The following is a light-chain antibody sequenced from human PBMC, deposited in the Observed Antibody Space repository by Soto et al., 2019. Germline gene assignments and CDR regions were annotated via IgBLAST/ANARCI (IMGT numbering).Light chain of an antibody. CDR3: QSYDDSLSVHYV. Sequence: QSALTQPPSVPGAPGQRVTISCTGSSSNIGSTYDVQWYQQLPGTAPKLLIHGNTDRPSGVPDRFSGSKSGTSASLAMTGLQADDEADYYCQSYDDSLSVHYVFGTGTKVIV. CDR1: SSNIGSTYD. CDR2: GNT. J-gene: IGLJ1*01. V-gene: IGLV1-40*01.